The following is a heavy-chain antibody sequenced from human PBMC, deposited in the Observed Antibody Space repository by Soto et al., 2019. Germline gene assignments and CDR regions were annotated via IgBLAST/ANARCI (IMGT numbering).Heavy chain of an antibody. Sequence: GASVKVSCKASGYTLTSYYMHWVRQAPGQGLEWMGIINPSGGSTSYAQKFQGRVTMTRDTSTSTVYMELSSLRSEDTAVYYCARDPGDGYSWANFFDYWGQGTLVTVSS. CDR1: GYTLTSYY. D-gene: IGHD2-21*01. CDR3: ARDPGDGYSWANFFDY. J-gene: IGHJ4*02. V-gene: IGHV1-46*01. CDR2: INPSGGST.